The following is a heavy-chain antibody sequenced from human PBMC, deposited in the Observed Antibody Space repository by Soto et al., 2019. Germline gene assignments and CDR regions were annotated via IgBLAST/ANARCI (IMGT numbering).Heavy chain of an antibody. CDR3: ARGLKTATVEPKTFDY. D-gene: IGHD4-4*01. V-gene: IGHV3-48*02. J-gene: IGHJ4*02. CDR2: ISSGGSSI. Sequence: GGSLRLSCAASGFTFTTYSMNWVRQAPGKGLEWVSYISSGGSSICYADSVKGRFTISRDNAKTSLFLQMTSLRDEDTAVYFCARGLKTATVEPKTFDYWGRGTLVTVSS. CDR1: GFTFTTYS.